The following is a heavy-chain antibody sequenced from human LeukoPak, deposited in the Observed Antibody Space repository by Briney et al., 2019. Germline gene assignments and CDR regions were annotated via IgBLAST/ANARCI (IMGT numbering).Heavy chain of an antibody. CDR2: IYTSGRT. Sequence: NPSETLSLTCTVSGGSISSYYWSWIRQPAGKGLEWIGRIYTSGRTYYNPSLKSRVSMSVDTSKNQFSLKLSSVTAADTAVYYCARLSTVTTSFDYWGQGTLVTVSS. CDR3: ARLSTVTTSFDY. D-gene: IGHD4-11*01. CDR1: GGSISSYY. J-gene: IGHJ4*02. V-gene: IGHV4-4*07.